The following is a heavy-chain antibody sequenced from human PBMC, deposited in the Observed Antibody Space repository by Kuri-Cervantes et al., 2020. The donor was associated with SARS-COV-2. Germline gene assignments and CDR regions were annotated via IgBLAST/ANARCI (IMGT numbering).Heavy chain of an antibody. CDR3: ARWPSRSGTIDY. V-gene: IGHV4-59*01. CDR1: GRSISSYY. CDR2: IYYSVST. D-gene: IGHD1-26*01. J-gene: IGHJ4*02. Sequence: SETLSLTCTGSGRSISSYYWSWIRQPPGKGLEWIGYIYYSVSTNYNPSLKSRVTISVDTSKNQFSLKLSSVTAADTAVYYCARWPSRSGTIDYWGQGTLVTVSS.